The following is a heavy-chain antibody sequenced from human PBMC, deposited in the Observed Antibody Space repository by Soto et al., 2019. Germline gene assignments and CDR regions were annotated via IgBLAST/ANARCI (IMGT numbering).Heavy chain of an antibody. CDR1: GFTVSNNY. V-gene: IGHV3-53*01. CDR2: INVGGSRT. CDR3: AASVRTNGWDADFDY. D-gene: IGHD6-19*01. J-gene: IGHJ4*02. Sequence: EVQLVDSGGGLIQPGGSLRLSCAASGFTVSNNYMSWVRQAPGKGLAWVSVINVGGSRTYYADSVKGRFTISRDNSKNTMYLEMNSLRAEDTSVYYWAASVRTNGWDADFDYWGQGTLVTVSS.